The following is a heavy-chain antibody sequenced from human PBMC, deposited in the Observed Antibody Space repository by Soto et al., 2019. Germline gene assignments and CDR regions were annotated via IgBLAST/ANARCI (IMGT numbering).Heavy chain of an antibody. V-gene: IGHV3-33*01. Sequence: GGSLRLSCAASGFTFSSYGMHWVRQAPGKGLEWVAVIWYDGSNKYYADSVKGRFTISRDNSKNTLYLQMNSLRAEDTAVYYCARDHHDFWSGYYIDYWGQGTLVTVSS. D-gene: IGHD3-3*01. CDR2: IWYDGSNK. CDR1: GFTFSSYG. CDR3: ARDHHDFWSGYYIDY. J-gene: IGHJ4*02.